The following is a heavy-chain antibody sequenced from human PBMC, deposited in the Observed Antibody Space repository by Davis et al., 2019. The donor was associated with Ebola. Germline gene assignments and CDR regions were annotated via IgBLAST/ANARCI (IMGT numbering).Heavy chain of an antibody. V-gene: IGHV1-18*01. CDR3: ARDQFQDYSNYAQVRFDP. Sequence: AASVKVSCKASGYTFRSYCISWVRQAPGQGLAWMGWINSHNGNKNYAQKLQGRVTMTTDTSTSTAYMELRSLRSDDTAVYYCARDQFQDYSNYAQVRFDPGGQGTLVTVS. D-gene: IGHD4-11*01. CDR2: INSHNGNK. CDR1: GYTFRSYC. J-gene: IGHJ5*02.